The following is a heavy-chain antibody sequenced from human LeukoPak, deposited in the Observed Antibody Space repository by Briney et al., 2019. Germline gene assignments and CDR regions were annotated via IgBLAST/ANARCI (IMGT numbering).Heavy chain of an antibody. J-gene: IGHJ3*02. CDR3: AAEMVIPDAFDI. V-gene: IGHV4-4*02. D-gene: IGHD3-22*01. Sequence: GSLRLSCAASGFIFSSYSMNWVRQPPGKGLEWIGEIYHSGSTNYNPSLKSRVTISVDKSKNQFSLKLSSVTAADTAVYYCAAEMVIPDAFDIWGQGTMVTVSS. CDR2: IYHSGST. CDR1: GFIFSSYS.